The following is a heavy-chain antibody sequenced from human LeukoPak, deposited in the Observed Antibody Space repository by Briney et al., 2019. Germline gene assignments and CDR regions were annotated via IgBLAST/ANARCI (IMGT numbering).Heavy chain of an antibody. J-gene: IGHJ4*02. CDR3: ARGVPYPSWSGPHYSDY. CDR2: IKQDGSQE. V-gene: IGHV3-7*01. D-gene: IGHD3-3*01. Sequence: GGSLRLSCAASGFTFSTYWMSWVRQAPGKGLEWVAHIKQDGSQEYYVGSVKGRFTISRDNAKNSLYLQMNSLRVEDTAVYYCARGVPYPSWSGPHYSDYWGQGTLVTVSS. CDR1: GFTFSTYW.